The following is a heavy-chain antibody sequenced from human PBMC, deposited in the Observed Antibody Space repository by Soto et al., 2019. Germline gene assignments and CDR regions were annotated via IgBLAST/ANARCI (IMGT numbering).Heavy chain of an antibody. CDR2: IYYSGST. CDR3: ARPSMDSSGLYYYGMDV. D-gene: IGHD3-22*01. V-gene: IGHV4-39*01. J-gene: IGHJ6*02. Sequence: SETLSLTCTVSVGSISSSSYYWGWIRQPPGKGLEWIGSIYYSGSTYYNPSLKSRVTISVDTSKNQFSLKLSSVTAADTAVYYCARPSMDSSGLYYYGMDVWGQGTTVTVYS. CDR1: VGSISSSSYY.